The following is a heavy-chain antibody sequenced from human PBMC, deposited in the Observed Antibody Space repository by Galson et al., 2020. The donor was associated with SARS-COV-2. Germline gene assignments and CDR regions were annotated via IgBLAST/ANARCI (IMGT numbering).Heavy chain of an antibody. Sequence: GGSLRLSCTASGFTFSSSAMHWVRQAPGKGLEWVAIISYDGTTRYNSDSVKGRFTISRDISKNTLYLQMNSLRPEDTAVYYCAREPDDQNSSWYDYWGQGTLVTVSS. J-gene: IGHJ4*02. CDR1: GFTFSSSA. CDR2: ISYDGTTR. CDR3: AREPDDQNSSWYDY. D-gene: IGHD6-13*01. V-gene: IGHV3-30*04.